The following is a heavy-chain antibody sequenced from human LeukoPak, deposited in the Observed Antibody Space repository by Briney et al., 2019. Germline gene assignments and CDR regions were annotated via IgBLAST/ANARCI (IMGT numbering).Heavy chain of an antibody. CDR2: IRYDGSNK. CDR3: AKDRFVGAARVPSDY. CDR1: GFTFSNYG. J-gene: IGHJ4*02. D-gene: IGHD2-15*01. V-gene: IGHV3-30*02. Sequence: GGSLRLSCAASGFTFSNYGIHWLRKAPGKGLEWVAFIRYDGSNKYYADSVKGRFTISRDDSKNTLYLQMNSLSTEDTAVYYRAKDRFVGAARVPSDYWGQGTLVTVSS.